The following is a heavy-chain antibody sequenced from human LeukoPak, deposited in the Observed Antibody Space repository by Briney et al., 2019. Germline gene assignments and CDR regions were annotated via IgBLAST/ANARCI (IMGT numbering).Heavy chain of an antibody. J-gene: IGHJ4*02. V-gene: IGHV4-59*08. Sequence: SETLSLTCTVSGGSISSYYWSWIRQPPGKGLEWIGYIYYSGSTNYNPSLKSRVTISVDTSKNQFSLKLSSVTAADTAVYYCARQDYYDSSGHFDYWGQGTLVTVSS. CDR3: ARQDYYDSSGHFDY. CDR1: GGSISSYY. D-gene: IGHD3-22*01. CDR2: IYYSGST.